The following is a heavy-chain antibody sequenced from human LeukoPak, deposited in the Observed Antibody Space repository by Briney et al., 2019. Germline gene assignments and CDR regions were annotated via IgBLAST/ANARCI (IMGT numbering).Heavy chain of an antibody. J-gene: IGHJ4*02. CDR2: INPNSGGT. Sequence: ASVKVSCKASGYTFTGYYMHWVRQAPGQGLEWMGWINPNSGGTNYAQKFQGRVTMTRDTSIRTAYMELSRLRSDDTAVYYCARVWRSSSSSLIFVYWGQGTLVTVSS. V-gene: IGHV1-2*02. CDR1: GYTFTGYY. CDR3: ARVWRSSSSSLIFVY. D-gene: IGHD3/OR15-3a*01.